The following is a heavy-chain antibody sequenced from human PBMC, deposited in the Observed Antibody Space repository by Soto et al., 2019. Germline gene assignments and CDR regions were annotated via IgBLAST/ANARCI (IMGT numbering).Heavy chain of an antibody. CDR1: GYTFTGYY. J-gene: IGHJ6*02. CDR2: INPNSGGT. Sequence: ASVKVSCKASGYTFTGYYMHWVRQAPGQGLEWMGWINPNSGGTNYAQKFQGWVTMTRDTSISTAYMELSRLRSDDTAVYYCARDDGSRWSYGMDVWGQGTTVTVSS. V-gene: IGHV1-2*04. D-gene: IGHD6-13*01. CDR3: ARDDGSRWSYGMDV.